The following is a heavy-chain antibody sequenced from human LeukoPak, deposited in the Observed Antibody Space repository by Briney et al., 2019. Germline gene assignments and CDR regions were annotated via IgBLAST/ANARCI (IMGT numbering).Heavy chain of an antibody. V-gene: IGHV3-23*01. CDR2: ISGSGGST. CDR1: GFTFSSYA. Sequence: GESLKISCAASGFTFSSYAMSWVRQAPGKGLEWVSAISGSGGSTYYADSVKGRFTISRDNSKNTLYLQMNSLRAEDTAVYYCANGLMKTLDYWGQGTLVTVSS. J-gene: IGHJ4*02. CDR3: ANGLMKTLDY.